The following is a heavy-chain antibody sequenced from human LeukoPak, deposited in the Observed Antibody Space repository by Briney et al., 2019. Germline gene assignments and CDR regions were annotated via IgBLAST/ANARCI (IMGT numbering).Heavy chain of an antibody. Sequence: GGSLRLSCAASGFASSSYAMSWVRQAPGKGLEWVSAISGSGGSTYYADSVKGRFTISRDNSKNTLYLQMNSLRAEDTAVYYCAKDRISYDYFDYWGQGTLVTVSS. CDR1: GFASSSYA. D-gene: IGHD2-8*01. J-gene: IGHJ4*02. CDR3: AKDRISYDYFDY. V-gene: IGHV3-23*01. CDR2: ISGSGGST.